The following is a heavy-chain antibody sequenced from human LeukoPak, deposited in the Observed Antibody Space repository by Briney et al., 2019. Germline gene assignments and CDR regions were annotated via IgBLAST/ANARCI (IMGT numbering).Heavy chain of an antibody. J-gene: IGHJ4*02. D-gene: IGHD3-3*01. CDR2: ISGSGGST. CDR3: AKDEYYDFWSGYDD. V-gene: IGHV3-23*01. CDR1: GCTFSSYA. Sequence: GRSLRLSCAASGCTFSSYAMRWVHQAPGKGLEWVSAISGSGGSTYYADSVKGRFTISRDNSKNTLYLQMNSLRAEDTAVYYCAKDEYYDFWSGYDDWGQGTLVTVSS.